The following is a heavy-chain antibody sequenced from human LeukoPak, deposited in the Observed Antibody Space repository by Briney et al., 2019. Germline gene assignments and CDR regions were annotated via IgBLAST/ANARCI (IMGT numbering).Heavy chain of an antibody. V-gene: IGHV4-34*01. CDR2: INHSGST. CDR1: GGAISSYY. J-gene: IGHJ1*01. CDR3: AGPGYCSGGSCYEYFQH. Sequence: SETLSLTCTVSGGAISSYYWSWIRQPPGKGLEWIGEINHSGSTNYNPSLKSRVTISVDTSKNQFSLKLSSVTAADTAVYYCAGPGYCSGGSCYEYFQHWGQGTLVTVSS. D-gene: IGHD2-15*01.